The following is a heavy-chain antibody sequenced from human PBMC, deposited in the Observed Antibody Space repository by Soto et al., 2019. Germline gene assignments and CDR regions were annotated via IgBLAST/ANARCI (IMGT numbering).Heavy chain of an antibody. CDR3: AKYANYYDSSGSPIPYYYYYGMDV. V-gene: IGHV3-23*01. J-gene: IGHJ6*02. D-gene: IGHD3-22*01. CDR2: ISGSGGST. Sequence: PGGSLRLSCAASGFTFSSYAMSWVRQAPGKGLEWVSAISGSGGSTYYADSVKGRFTISRDNSKNTLYLQMNSLRAEDTAVYYCAKYANYYDSSGSPIPYYYYYGMDVWGQGTTVTVSS. CDR1: GFTFSSYA.